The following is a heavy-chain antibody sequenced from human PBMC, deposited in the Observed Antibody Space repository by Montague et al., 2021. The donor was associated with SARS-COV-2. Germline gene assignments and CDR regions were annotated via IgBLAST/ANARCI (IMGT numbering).Heavy chain of an antibody. J-gene: IGHJ4*02. Sequence: SLRLSCAASGFIFKKYALHWVLQTPGKGLEWVAVISFDGSVKYYADSVKGRFTISRDNSRSTLYLQMNSLRIEDTAVYYCARAFAMVRGVVDDDWGQGTLVTVSS. D-gene: IGHD3-10*01. V-gene: IGHV3-30*04. CDR2: ISFDGSVK. CDR1: GFIFKKYA. CDR3: ARAFAMVRGVVDDD.